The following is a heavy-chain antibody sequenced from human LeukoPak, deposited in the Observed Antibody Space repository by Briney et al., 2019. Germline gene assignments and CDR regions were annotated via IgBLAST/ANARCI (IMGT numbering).Heavy chain of an antibody. D-gene: IGHD2-21*02. Sequence: GGSLRLSCAASGFTFSDYYMSWIRQAPGKGLEWVSYISSSGSAIYYADSVKGRFTISRDNAKNSLYLQMNSLRAEDTAVYYCARDSTPYCGGDCSLGYWGQGTLVTVSS. J-gene: IGHJ4*02. CDR3: ARDSTPYCGGDCSLGY. CDR2: ISSSGSAI. V-gene: IGHV3-11*01. CDR1: GFTFSDYY.